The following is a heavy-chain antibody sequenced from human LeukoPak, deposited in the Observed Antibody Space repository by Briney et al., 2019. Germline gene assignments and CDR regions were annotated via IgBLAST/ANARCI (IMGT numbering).Heavy chain of an antibody. CDR2: IYSGGST. V-gene: IGHV3-53*01. CDR1: GFTVSSNY. CDR3: ARGKSSSWYGTEDY. J-gene: IGHJ4*02. Sequence: PGGSLRLSCAASGFTVSSNYMSWIRQAPGKGLEWVSVIYSGGSTYYADSVKGRFTISRDNAKNSLYLQMNSLRAEDTAVYYCARGKSSSWYGTEDYWGQGTLVTVSS. D-gene: IGHD6-13*01.